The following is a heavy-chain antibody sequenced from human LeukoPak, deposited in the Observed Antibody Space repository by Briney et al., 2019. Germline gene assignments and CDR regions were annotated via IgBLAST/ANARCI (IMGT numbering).Heavy chain of an antibody. CDR1: GFTFSSYS. V-gene: IGHV3-21*01. J-gene: IGHJ6*02. CDR2: ISSSSSYI. D-gene: IGHD3-10*01. Sequence: GGSLRLSCAASGFTFSSYSMNWVRQAPGKGLEWVSSISSSSSYIYYADSVKGRFTISRDNAENSLSLQMNSLRAEDTAVYYCARDSGDGSGTYYPYGMDVWGQGTTVTVSS. CDR3: ARDSGDGSGTYYPYGMDV.